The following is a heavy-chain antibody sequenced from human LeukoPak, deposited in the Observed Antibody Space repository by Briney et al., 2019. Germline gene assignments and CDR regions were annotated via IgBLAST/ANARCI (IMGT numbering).Heavy chain of an antibody. J-gene: IGHJ3*02. D-gene: IGHD4-17*01. CDR3: AKSQKGDYGDPRPDDAFDI. CDR1: GFTFSSYA. CDR2: ISWNSGSI. Sequence: PGGSLRLSCAASGFTFSSYAMSWVRQAPGKGLEWVSGISWNSGSIGYADSVKGRFTISRDNAKNSLYLQMNSLRAEDMALYYCAKSQKGDYGDPRPDDAFDIWGQGTMVTVSS. V-gene: IGHV3-9*03.